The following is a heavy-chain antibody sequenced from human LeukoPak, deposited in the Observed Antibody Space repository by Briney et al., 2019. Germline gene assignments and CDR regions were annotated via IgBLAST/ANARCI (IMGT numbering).Heavy chain of an antibody. V-gene: IGHV1-2*02. D-gene: IGHD2-15*01. J-gene: IGHJ5*02. CDR2: INPNSGGT. Sequence: GASVKVSCKASGYTFTGYYMHWVRQAPGQGLEWMGWINPNSGGTNYAQKFQGRVTMTRDTSISTAYMELSRLRSDDTAVYYCARGGCSGGSCYRWFDLWGQGTLVTVSS. CDR1: GYTFTGYY. CDR3: ARGGCSGGSCYRWFDL.